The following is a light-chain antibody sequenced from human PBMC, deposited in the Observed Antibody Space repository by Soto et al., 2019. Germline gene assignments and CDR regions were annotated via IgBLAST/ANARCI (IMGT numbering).Light chain of an antibody. CDR1: SGHSSYA. CDR3: QTWGTGIHYV. Sequence: QLVLTQSPSASASLGASVKLTCTLSSGHSSYAIAWHQQQPEKGPRYLMKLNSDGSHSKGDRIPDRFSGSSSGAERYLTISGLQSEDEADYYCQTWGTGIHYVFGTGTKLTVL. CDR2: LNSDGSH. V-gene: IGLV4-69*01. J-gene: IGLJ1*01.